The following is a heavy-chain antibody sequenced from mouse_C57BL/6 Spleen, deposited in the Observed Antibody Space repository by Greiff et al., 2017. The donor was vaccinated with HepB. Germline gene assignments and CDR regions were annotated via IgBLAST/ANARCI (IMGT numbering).Heavy chain of an antibody. Sequence: EVKVEESGGGLVKPGGSLKLSCAASGFTFSSYAMSWVRQTPEKRLEWVATISDGGSYTYYPDNVKGRFTISRDNAKNNLYLQMSHLKSEDTAMYYCARDAYYGSGFDVWGTGTTVTVSS. D-gene: IGHD1-1*01. V-gene: IGHV5-4*01. CDR2: ISDGGSYT. J-gene: IGHJ1*03. CDR3: ARDAYYGSGFDV. CDR1: GFTFSSYA.